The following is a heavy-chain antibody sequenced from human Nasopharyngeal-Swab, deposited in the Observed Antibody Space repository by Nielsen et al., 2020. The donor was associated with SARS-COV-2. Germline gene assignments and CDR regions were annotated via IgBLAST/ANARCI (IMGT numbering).Heavy chain of an antibody. J-gene: IGHJ5*02. D-gene: IGHD2-2*01. CDR2: IYHSGST. CDR3: ARIVVVPAASVRIRGWFDP. Sequence: SETLSLTCAVSGYSISSGYYWGWIRQPPGKGLEWIGSIYHSGSTYYNPSLKSRVTISVDTSKNQFSLELSSVTAADTAVYYCARIVVVPAASVRIRGWFDPWGQGTLVTVSS. V-gene: IGHV4-38-2*01. CDR1: GYSISSGYY.